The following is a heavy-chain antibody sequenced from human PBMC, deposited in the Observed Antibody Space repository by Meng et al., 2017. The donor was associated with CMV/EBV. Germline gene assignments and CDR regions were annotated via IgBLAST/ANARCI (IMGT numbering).Heavy chain of an antibody. D-gene: IGHD6-13*01. CDR3: ARIAAAGRFDY. J-gene: IGHJ4*02. Sequence: QITLKESGPTLVKPTHTLTLTCTCSGFALNTSGVGVGWIRQPPGKALEWLALIYWDDDKRYSPSLKSRLTITKDTSKNQVVLTMTNMDPVDTATYYCARIAAAGRFDYWGQGTLVTVSS. CDR1: GFALNTSGVG. CDR2: IYWDDDK. V-gene: IGHV2-5*02.